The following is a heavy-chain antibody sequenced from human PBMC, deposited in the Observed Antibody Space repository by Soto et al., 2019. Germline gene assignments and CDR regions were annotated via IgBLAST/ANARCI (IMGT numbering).Heavy chain of an antibody. CDR2: IWYDGSNK. CDR3: AREGPQPYTVYYYYMDV. V-gene: IGHV3-33*01. J-gene: IGHJ6*03. CDR1: GFTFSSYG. Sequence: GGSLRLSCAASGFTFSSYGMHWVRQAPGKGLEWVAVIWYDGSNKYYADSVKGRFTISRDNSKNTLYLQMNSLRAEDTAVYYCAREGPQPYTVYYYYMDVWGKGTTVTVSS. D-gene: IGHD4-17*01.